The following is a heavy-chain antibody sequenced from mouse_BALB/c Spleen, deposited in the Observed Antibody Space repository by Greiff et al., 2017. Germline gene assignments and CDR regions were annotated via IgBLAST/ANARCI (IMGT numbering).Heavy chain of an antibody. CDR2: ISSGSSTI. CDR3: ARHSVPCDY. CDR1: GFTFSSFG. V-gene: IGHV5-17*02. J-gene: IGHJ2*01. D-gene: IGHD6-1*01. Sequence: EVKLVESGGGLVQPGGSRKLSCAASGFTFSSFGMYWVRQAPEKGLEWAAYISSGSSTIYYADTVKGRFTISRDNPKNTLFLQMTSLRSEDTAMYYCARHSVPCDYWGQGTTLTVSS.